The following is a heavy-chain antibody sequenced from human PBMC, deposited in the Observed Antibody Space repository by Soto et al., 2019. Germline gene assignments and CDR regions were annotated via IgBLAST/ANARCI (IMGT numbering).Heavy chain of an antibody. J-gene: IGHJ5*02. CDR3: ARETYCDYVWYFDP. Sequence: QLQLQESGSRLVKSSETLSLTCAVSGDTISTGGYSWAWIRQPPGKPLEWIGHTYHSGNPYYNPSRXPXVXXSRDRSKSPFSLKLSSVTGAATAVYHCARETYCDYVWYFDPWGQGTLGTVSS. V-gene: IGHV4-30-2*01. CDR2: TYHSGNP. CDR1: GDTISTGGYS. D-gene: IGHD4-17*01.